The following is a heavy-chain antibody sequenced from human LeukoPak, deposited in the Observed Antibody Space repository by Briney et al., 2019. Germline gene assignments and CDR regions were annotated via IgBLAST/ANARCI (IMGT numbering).Heavy chain of an antibody. CDR3: ARMTGGLWDY. V-gene: IGHV3-7*05. J-gene: IGHJ4*02. D-gene: IGHD2-15*01. Sequence: GGSLRLSCAASGFTFSTYWMSWLRQAPGKGLGWVANIKQDGSEKYYVDSVEGRFTISRDNAKNSLFLQLNSLRAEDTAVYYCARMTGGLWDYWGQGTLVTVSS. CDR2: IKQDGSEK. CDR1: GFTFSTYW.